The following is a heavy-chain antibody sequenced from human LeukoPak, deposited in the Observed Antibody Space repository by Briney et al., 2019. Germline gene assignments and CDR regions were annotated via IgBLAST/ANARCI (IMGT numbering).Heavy chain of an antibody. CDR1: GFTFNSYA. D-gene: IGHD2-15*01. CDR2: ISGSGGST. Sequence: GGSLRLSCTASGFTFNSYAMNWVRQAPGKGLEWVSAISGSGGSTYYADSVKGRFTISRDNSKNTLYLQMNSLRAEDTAVYYCAKDAVLVRPLYYFGYWGQGTLVTVSS. CDR3: AKDAVLVRPLYYFGY. V-gene: IGHV3-23*01. J-gene: IGHJ4*02.